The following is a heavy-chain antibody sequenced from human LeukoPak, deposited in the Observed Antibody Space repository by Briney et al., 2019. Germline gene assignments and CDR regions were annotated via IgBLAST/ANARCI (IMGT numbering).Heavy chain of an antibody. Sequence: GGSLRLSCAASVFTFSSYAMSWVRQAPGKGLEWVSAISGSGGSRYYADSVKGRFTSSRDNSKNTLYLQMNSLRAEDTAVYFCAKSRGWTDYWGQGTLVTVSS. CDR2: ISGSGGSR. J-gene: IGHJ4*02. V-gene: IGHV3-23*01. D-gene: IGHD6-19*01. CDR3: AKSRGWTDY. CDR1: VFTFSSYA.